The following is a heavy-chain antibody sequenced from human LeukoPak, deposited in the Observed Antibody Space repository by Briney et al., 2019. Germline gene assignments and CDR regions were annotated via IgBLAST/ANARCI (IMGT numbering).Heavy chain of an antibody. V-gene: IGHV3-23*01. D-gene: IGHD2-15*01. Sequence: GGSLRLSCAASGFTFSSYAMSWVRQAPGKGLEWVSAIAVTGGTYHADSVRGRLTISRDSSKNTLYLQMSSLRAEDAGVYYCAKAPVTTCSGTFCYPFDYWGQGTLVTVSS. CDR3: AKAPVTTCSGTFCYPFDY. CDR1: GFTFSSYA. J-gene: IGHJ4*02. CDR2: IAVTGGT.